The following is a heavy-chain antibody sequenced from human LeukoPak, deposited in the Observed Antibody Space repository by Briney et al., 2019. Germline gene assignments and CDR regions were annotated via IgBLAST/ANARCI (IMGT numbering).Heavy chain of an antibody. J-gene: IGHJ4*02. D-gene: IGHD5-24*01. V-gene: IGHV1-2*02. CDR1: GYTFTGYY. Sequence: ASVTVSCKVSGYTFTGYYMHWVRQAPGQGLEWMGWINPNSGGTNYAQKFQGSVTMTRDTSISTAFLELSRLTSDDSAVYYCARQGDGYNYWGQGTLVTVSS. CDR2: INPNSGGT. CDR3: ARQGDGYNY.